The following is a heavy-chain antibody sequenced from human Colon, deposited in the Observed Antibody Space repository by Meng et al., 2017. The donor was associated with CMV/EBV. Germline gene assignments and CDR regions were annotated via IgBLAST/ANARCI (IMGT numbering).Heavy chain of an antibody. CDR2: ITSSSGTI. CDR3: AREGGGTIAPRDLDY. CDR1: GFTFSSYS. J-gene: IGHJ4*02. V-gene: IGHV3-48*04. Sequence: GGSLRLSCAASGFTFSSYSMNWVRQAPGKGLEWVSSITSSSGTIYYADSVKGRFTIFRDNAKNSLHLQMNSLRADDTAVYYCAREGGGTIAPRDLDYWGQGALVTVSS. D-gene: IGHD6-6*01.